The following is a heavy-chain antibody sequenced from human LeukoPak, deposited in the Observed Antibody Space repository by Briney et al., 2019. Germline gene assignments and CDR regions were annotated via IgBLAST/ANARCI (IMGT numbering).Heavy chain of an antibody. V-gene: IGHV4-30-2*01. CDR2: IYHSRST. D-gene: IGHD6-13*01. J-gene: IGHJ4*02. CDR3: ARFSYDSWGFDY. Sequence: SETLSLTCAVSGGSISSGGYSWSWIRQPPGKGLEWIGYIYHSRSTYYNPSLKSRVTISVDRSKNQFSLKLSSVTAADTAVYYCARFSYDSWGFDYWGQGTLVTVSS. CDR1: GGSISSGGYS.